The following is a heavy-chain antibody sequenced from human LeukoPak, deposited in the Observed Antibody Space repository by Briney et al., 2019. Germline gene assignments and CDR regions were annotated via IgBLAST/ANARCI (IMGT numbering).Heavy chain of an antibody. CDR3: ARDSSGWYFYRGDAFDI. Sequence: GASVKVSCKASGYTFTSYGISWVRQAPGQGLEWMGWISAYNGNTNYAQKLQGRVTMTTDTSTSTAYMELRSLRSDDTAVYYCARDSSGWYFYRGDAFDIWGQGTMVTVSS. V-gene: IGHV1-18*01. CDR2: ISAYNGNT. CDR1: GYTFTSYG. D-gene: IGHD6-19*01. J-gene: IGHJ3*02.